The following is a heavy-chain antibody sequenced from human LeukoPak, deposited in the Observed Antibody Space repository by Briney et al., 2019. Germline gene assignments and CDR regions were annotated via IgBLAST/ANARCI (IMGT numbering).Heavy chain of an antibody. Sequence: PSETLSLTCTVSGGSISSGSYYWSWIRQPAGKGLEWIGRIYTSGSTNYNPSLKSRVTISVDTSKNQFSLKLSSVTAADTAVYYCARKSLDIVVVDPGYYMDVWGKGTTVTVSS. V-gene: IGHV4-61*02. D-gene: IGHD2-15*01. CDR3: ARKSLDIVVVDPGYYMDV. J-gene: IGHJ6*03. CDR2: IYTSGST. CDR1: GGSISSGSYY.